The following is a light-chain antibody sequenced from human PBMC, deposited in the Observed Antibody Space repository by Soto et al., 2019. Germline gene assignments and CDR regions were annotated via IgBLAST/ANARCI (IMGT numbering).Light chain of an antibody. CDR2: DTT. J-gene: IGLJ3*02. CDR3: LLSYGGTRV. CDR1: TGTVNSDHY. V-gene: IGLV7-46*01. Sequence: QAVVTQEPSLTVSPGGTVTLTCDSSTGTVNSDHYAHWFQQKPGQAPRTLIYDTTNQHSWTPARFSGSLLGGKAALTLSGAQPEEEGDYYCLLSYGGTRVFGGGTKLTVL.